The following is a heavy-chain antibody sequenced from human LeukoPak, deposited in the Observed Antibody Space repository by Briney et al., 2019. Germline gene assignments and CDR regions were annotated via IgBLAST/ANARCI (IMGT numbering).Heavy chain of an antibody. CDR2: INPNSGGT. V-gene: IGHV1-2*02. CDR1: GYTFTGYY. J-gene: IGHJ5*02. Sequence: ASVKVSCKASGYTFTGYYMHWVRQAPGQELEWMGWINPNSGGTNYAQKFQGRVTMTRDTSIGTAYMELSRLRSDDTAVYYCARDFVVVVAANNWFDPWGQGTLVTVSS. CDR3: ARDFVVVVAANNWFDP. D-gene: IGHD2-15*01.